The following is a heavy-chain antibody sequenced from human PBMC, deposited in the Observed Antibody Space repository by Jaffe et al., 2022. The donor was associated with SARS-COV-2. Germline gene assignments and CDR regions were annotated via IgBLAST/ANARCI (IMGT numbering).Heavy chain of an antibody. Sequence: QLQLQESGPGLVKPSETLSLTCTVSGGSISSSSYYWGWIRQPPGKGLEWIGSIYYSGSTYYNPSLKSRVTISVDTSKNQFSLKLSSVTAADTAVYYCARRCRDYYYGMDVWGQGTTVTVSS. CDR1: GGSISSSSYY. CDR3: ARRCRDYYYGMDV. J-gene: IGHJ6*02. V-gene: IGHV4-39*01. CDR2: IYYSGST.